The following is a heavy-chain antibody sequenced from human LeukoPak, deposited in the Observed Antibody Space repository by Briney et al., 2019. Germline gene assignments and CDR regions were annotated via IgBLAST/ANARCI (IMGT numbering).Heavy chain of an antibody. Sequence: GGSLRLSCAASRFSISNDWMSWVRQAPGKGLEWVARVKSRSAGETTDYAAPVKGRFTISRDDSKNTLYLQMNSLKTEDTAVYYCTLIQGWGSGSYYRDLWGQGTLVTVSS. V-gene: IGHV3-15*01. CDR3: TLIQGWGSGSYYRDL. J-gene: IGHJ4*02. D-gene: IGHD3-10*01. CDR2: VKSRSAGETT. CDR1: RFSISNDW.